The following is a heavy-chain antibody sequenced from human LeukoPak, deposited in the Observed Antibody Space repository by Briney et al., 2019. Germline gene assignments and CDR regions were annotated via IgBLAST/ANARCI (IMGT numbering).Heavy chain of an antibody. J-gene: IGHJ4*02. CDR3: ANNFGDSRYYFDY. V-gene: IGHV3-23*01. Sequence: PGGSLRLSCAASGFTFSSYWMSWVRQAPGKGLEWVSAISGSGGSTYYADSVKGRFTISRDNSKNTLYLQMNSLRAEDTAVYYCANNFGDSRYYFDYWGQGTLVTVSS. CDR2: ISGSGGST. CDR1: GFTFSSYW. D-gene: IGHD4-17*01.